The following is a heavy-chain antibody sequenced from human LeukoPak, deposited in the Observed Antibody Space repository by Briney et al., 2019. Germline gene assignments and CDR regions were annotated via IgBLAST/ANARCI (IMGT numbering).Heavy chain of an antibody. D-gene: IGHD6-13*01. CDR2: ISAYNGNT. J-gene: IGHJ4*02. CDR1: GYTFTSYG. Sequence: ASVTVSCKASGYTFTSYGISWVRQAPGQGLEWMGWISAYNGNTNYAQKLQGRVTMTTDTSTSTAYMELRSLRSNDTAVYYCARHYSSSWSYYFGYWGQGTLVTVSS. CDR3: ARHYSSSWSYYFGY. V-gene: IGHV1-18*01.